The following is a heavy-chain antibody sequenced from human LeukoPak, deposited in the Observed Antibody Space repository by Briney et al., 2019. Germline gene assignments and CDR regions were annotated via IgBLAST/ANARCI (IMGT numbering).Heavy chain of an antibody. CDR3: ARRSDYYDSSAYFY. V-gene: IGHV1-8*01. Sequence: ASVKVSCKASGYSFTSCDINWVRQATGQGLEWMGWMNPNSGNTGYAQKFQGRVTITRDTSISTAYMELSSLRSEDTAVYYCARRSDYYDSSAYFYWGQGTLVTVSS. CDR1: GYSFTSCD. CDR2: MNPNSGNT. D-gene: IGHD3-22*01. J-gene: IGHJ4*02.